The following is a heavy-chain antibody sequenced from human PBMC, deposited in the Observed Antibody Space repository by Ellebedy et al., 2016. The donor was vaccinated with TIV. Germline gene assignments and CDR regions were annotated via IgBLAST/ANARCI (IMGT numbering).Heavy chain of an antibody. CDR3: ARVGPNSSGWYYYYYGMDV. V-gene: IGHV3-53*01. CDR1: GFTVSDNY. CDR2: IYTAGGT. Sequence: GEFLKISCAASGFTVSDNYMSWVRQASGKGLEWVSVIYTAGGTYYADSVKGRFTISRDNAKNSLYLEMKSLRVEDTAVYYCARVGPNSSGWYYYYYGMDVWGQGTTVTVSS. D-gene: IGHD6-19*01. J-gene: IGHJ6*02.